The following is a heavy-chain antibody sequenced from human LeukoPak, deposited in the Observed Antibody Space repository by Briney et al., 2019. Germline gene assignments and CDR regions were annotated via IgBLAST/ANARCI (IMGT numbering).Heavy chain of an antibody. CDR3: ARGNSDYGETYYFDY. D-gene: IGHD4-17*01. CDR2: IIPILGIA. CDR1: GGTFISYA. V-gene: IGHV1-69*04. J-gene: IGHJ4*02. Sequence: ASVKVSCTASGGTFISYAITWVRQAPGQGLGWMGRIIPILGIANYAQKFQGRVTITAYTFTSTAYMELSSLRSEDTAVYYCARGNSDYGETYYFDYWGQGTLVTVSS.